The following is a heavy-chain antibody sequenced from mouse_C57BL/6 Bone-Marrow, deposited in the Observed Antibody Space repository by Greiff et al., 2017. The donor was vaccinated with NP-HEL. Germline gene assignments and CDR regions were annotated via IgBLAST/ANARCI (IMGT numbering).Heavy chain of an antibody. V-gene: IGHV1-61*01. Sequence: VQLQQPGAELVRPGSSVKLSCKASGYTFTSYWMDWVKQRPGQGLEWIGNIYPSDSETHYNQKFKDKATLTVDKSSSTAYMQLSSLTSEDSAVYYCARLLLRYHYFDYWGQGTTLTVSS. CDR3: ARLLLRYHYFDY. CDR1: GYTFTSYW. D-gene: IGHD1-1*01. CDR2: IYPSDSET. J-gene: IGHJ2*01.